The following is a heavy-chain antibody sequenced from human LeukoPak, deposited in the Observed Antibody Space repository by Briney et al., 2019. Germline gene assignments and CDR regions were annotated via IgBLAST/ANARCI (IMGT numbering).Heavy chain of an antibody. Sequence: PSETLSLTCTVSGGSISRNYWSWIRQSPEKGLEWIGYIFTSGITNYNPFLKSRVTISIDTSKKQFSLKLSSVTAADTAVYFCARLDWNDENYFYYYMDVWGKGTTVIVSS. CDR2: IFTSGIT. CDR1: GGSISRNY. CDR3: ARLDWNDENYFYYYMDV. V-gene: IGHV4-4*09. J-gene: IGHJ6*03. D-gene: IGHD1-1*01.